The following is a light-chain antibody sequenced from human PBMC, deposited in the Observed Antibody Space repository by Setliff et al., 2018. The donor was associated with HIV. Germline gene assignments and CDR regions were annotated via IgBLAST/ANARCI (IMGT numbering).Light chain of an antibody. CDR3: SSFTSSTTYV. V-gene: IGLV2-14*03. J-gene: IGLJ1*01. CDR2: DVN. CDR1: SSDVGGYNF. Sequence: QSALAQPASVSGSPGQSITISCTGTSSDVGGYNFVCWYQQHPGKAPKLMIYDVNERPSGVSNRFSGSKSGNTASLTISGLQAEDEADYYCSSFTSSTTYVFGTWTKVTV.